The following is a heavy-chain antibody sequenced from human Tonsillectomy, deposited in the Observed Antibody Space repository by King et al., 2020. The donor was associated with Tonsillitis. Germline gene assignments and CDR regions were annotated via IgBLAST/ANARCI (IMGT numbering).Heavy chain of an antibody. CDR3: ARGKDSSGYTDAFDI. Sequence: VQLQESGPGLVKPSETLSLTCTVSGYSISSGYYWGWIRQPPGKGLEWIGGIYHSGSTYYNPSLKSRVTISVDTSKNQFSLKLSSVTAADTAVYYCARGKDSSGYTDAFDIWGQGTMVTVSS. D-gene: IGHD3-22*01. V-gene: IGHV4-38-2*02. J-gene: IGHJ3*02. CDR2: IYHSGST. CDR1: GYSISSGYY.